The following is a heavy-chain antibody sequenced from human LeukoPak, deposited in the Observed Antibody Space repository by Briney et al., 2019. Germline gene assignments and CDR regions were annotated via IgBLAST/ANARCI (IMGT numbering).Heavy chain of an antibody. CDR1: GGSISSYY. CDR2: IYTSGST. J-gene: IGHJ6*03. V-gene: IGHV4-4*09. D-gene: IGHD3-3*01. CDR3: ARVAGDRPYYDFWSGYHYMDV. Sequence: SETLSLTCTVSGGSISSYYWSWIRQPPGKGLEWIGYIYTSGSTNYNPSLKSRVTISVDTSKNQFSLKLSPVTAADTAVYYCARVAGDRPYYDFWSGYHYMDVWGKGTTVTVSS.